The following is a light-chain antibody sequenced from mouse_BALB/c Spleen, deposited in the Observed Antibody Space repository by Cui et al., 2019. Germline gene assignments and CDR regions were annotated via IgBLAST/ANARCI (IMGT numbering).Light chain of an antibody. CDR2: VGN. CDR3: LQSDTFPFT. Sequence: ETTVTQAPASLSMAIGEKVTIRCRTSTDIDDDMNWYQQKPGEPPKLLISVGNTLRPGVPSRFSSSGYGTDFFFTIENMVSEDVADYYCLQSDTFPFTFGSGTKLEIK. J-gene: IGKJ4*01. V-gene: IGKV17-121*01. CDR1: TDIDDD.